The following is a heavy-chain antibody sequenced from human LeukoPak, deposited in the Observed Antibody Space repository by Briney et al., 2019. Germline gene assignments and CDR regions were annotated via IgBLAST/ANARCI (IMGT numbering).Heavy chain of an antibody. J-gene: IGHJ4*02. D-gene: IGHD2-2*01. Sequence: GGSLRLSCAASGFTFSSYAMHWVRQAPGKGLEWVAVISYDGSNKYYADSVKGRFTISRDNSKNTLYLQMNSLRAEDTAVYYCARDSVPAAAILLNYWGQGTLVTVSS. CDR1: GFTFSSYA. CDR2: ISYDGSNK. V-gene: IGHV3-30-3*01. CDR3: ARDSVPAAAILLNY.